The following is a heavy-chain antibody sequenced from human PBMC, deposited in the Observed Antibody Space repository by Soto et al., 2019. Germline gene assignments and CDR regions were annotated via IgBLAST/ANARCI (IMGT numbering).Heavy chain of an antibody. CDR3: AKAGLHDFWSGYFDY. D-gene: IGHD3-3*01. V-gene: IGHV3-30*18. J-gene: IGHJ4*02. CDR2: ISYDGSNK. CDR1: GFTFSSYG. Sequence: QVQLVESGGGVVQPGRSLRLSCAASGFTFSSYGMHWVRQAPGKGLEWVAVISYDGSNKYYADSMKGRFTISRDNSKNTLYLQMNSLRAEDTAVYYCAKAGLHDFWSGYFDYWGQGTLVTVSS.